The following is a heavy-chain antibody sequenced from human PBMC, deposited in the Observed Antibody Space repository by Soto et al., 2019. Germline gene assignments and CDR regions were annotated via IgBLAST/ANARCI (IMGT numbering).Heavy chain of an antibody. J-gene: IGHJ6*02. CDR2: ISSSSSYI. CDR3: ARVGPMIAARVPVHYYYGMDV. D-gene: IGHD6-6*01. Sequence: GESLRLSCAASGFTFSSYSMNWVRQAPGKGLEWVSSISSSSSYIYYADSVKGRFTISRDNAKNSLYLQMNSLRAEDTAVYYCARVGPMIAARVPVHYYYGMDVWGQGTTVTVSS. CDR1: GFTFSSYS. V-gene: IGHV3-21*01.